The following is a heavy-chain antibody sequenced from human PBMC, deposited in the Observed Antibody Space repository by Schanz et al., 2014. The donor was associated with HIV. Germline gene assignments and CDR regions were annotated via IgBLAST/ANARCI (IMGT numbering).Heavy chain of an antibody. J-gene: IGHJ4*02. Sequence: QVQLVESGGGVVQPGRSRRLSCAVSGFSFSNYAMHWVRQAPGKGLDWVAVISFDGNNKYYADSVKGRFTFSRDNSKKTLYLQMNSLRPEDTAVYYCVRGAIWEWDQPDFDSWGQGTLVSVSS. CDR3: VRGAIWEWDQPDFDS. CDR2: ISFDGNNK. D-gene: IGHD2-15*01. V-gene: IGHV3-30-3*01. CDR1: GFSFSNYA.